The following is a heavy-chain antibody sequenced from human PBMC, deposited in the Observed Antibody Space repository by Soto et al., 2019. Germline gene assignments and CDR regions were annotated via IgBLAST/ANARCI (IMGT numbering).Heavy chain of an antibody. V-gene: IGHV3-48*01. CDR2: ISSSSTNT. CDR3: ARGTKGGSPPL. Sequence: PGGSLRLSCAGSGFAFSNYSMNWVRQAPGKGLEWVSYISSSSTNTYYAASVRGRFTISRDNAKNSLYLRMNSLKGEDTAVYYCARGTKGGSPPLWGQGTLVTVSS. D-gene: IGHD2-8*01. J-gene: IGHJ4*02. CDR1: GFAFSNYS.